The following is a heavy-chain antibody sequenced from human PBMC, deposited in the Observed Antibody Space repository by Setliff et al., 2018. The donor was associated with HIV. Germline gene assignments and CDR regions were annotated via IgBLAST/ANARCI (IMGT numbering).Heavy chain of an antibody. CDR2: IFHSGTT. J-gene: IGHJ3*02. CDR3: ATSAAGSDAFEI. CDR1: GVSISSVTFS. Sequence: SETLSLTCAVSGVSISSVTFSWSWIRQHPGKGLEWIGYIFHSGTTYYKPSLKSRAMISVDTSKSQFSLNLSSVTAADTAVYYCATSAAGSDAFEIWGQGTMVTVSS. D-gene: IGHD6-19*01. V-gene: IGHV4-31*11.